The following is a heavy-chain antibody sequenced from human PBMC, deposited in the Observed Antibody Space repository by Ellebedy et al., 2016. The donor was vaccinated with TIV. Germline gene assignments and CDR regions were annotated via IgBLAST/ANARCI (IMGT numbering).Heavy chain of an antibody. CDR1: GFTFDDYA. V-gene: IGHV3-9*01. CDR2: ISWNSGSI. Sequence: GGSLRLSCAASGFTFDDYAMHWVRQAPGKGLEWVSGISWNSGSIGYADSVKGRFTISRDHAKNSLYLQMNSLRAEDTALYYCAKGSGSYYSQGFDYWGQGTLVTVSS. J-gene: IGHJ4*02. CDR3: AKGSGSYYSQGFDY. D-gene: IGHD1-26*01.